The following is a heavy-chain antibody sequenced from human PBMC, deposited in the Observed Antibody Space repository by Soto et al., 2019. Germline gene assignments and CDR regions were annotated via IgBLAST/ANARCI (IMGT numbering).Heavy chain of an antibody. Sequence: SGGSLRLSCAASGFNFDDYSMHWVRQAPGKGLEWVSLINWDGSNTYYADSVKGRFTISRDNSRNSVYLEMNSLRTEDTALYLCAQVSNQHSWNDGLDSWGKGTLVTVSS. CDR3: AQVSNQHSWNDGLDS. D-gene: IGHD1-20*01. CDR1: GFNFDDYS. V-gene: IGHV3-43*01. J-gene: IGHJ4*02. CDR2: INWDGSNT.